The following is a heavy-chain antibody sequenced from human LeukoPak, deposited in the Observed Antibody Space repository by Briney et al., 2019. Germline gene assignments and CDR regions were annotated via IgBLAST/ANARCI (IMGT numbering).Heavy chain of an antibody. CDR2: IYHSGSA. D-gene: IGHD2-2*01. Sequence: SETLSLTCTVSGGSITNTGAYWVWIRQSPGKGLEWIGSIYHSGSAYYTPSLRSRVTISVATSKSLFSLTLSSVTAADTAVYYCARDTGPSGTAFDYWGQGILVTVSS. J-gene: IGHJ4*02. V-gene: IGHV4-39*07. CDR3: ARDTGPSGTAFDY. CDR1: GGSITNTGAY.